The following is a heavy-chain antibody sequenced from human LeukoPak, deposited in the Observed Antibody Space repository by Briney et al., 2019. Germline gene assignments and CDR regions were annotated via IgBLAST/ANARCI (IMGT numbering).Heavy chain of an antibody. CDR2: IQYDGSNK. J-gene: IGHJ3*02. CDR3: ARDFSAWVLGNAVDDAFDI. D-gene: IGHD4-23*01. V-gene: IGHV3-30*02. Sequence: PGGSLRLSCATSGFTFNAYGMHWVRQAPGKGLEWVAFIQYDGSNKYYADSVKGRFTISRDNSKNTLYLQMNSLRAEDTAVYYCARDFSAWVLGNAVDDAFDIWGQGTMVTVSS. CDR1: GFTFNAYG.